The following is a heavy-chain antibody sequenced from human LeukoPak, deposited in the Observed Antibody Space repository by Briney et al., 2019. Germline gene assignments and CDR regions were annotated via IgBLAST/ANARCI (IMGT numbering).Heavy chain of an antibody. CDR1: DGSFSGYY. J-gene: IGHJ4*02. Sequence: SEALSLTCAVYDGSFSGYYWSWIRQPPGKGLEWIGEINHSENTNYNPSLKSRVTISVDTSKNQFSLKLSSVTAADTAVYYCARHAPFFDYWGQGTLVTVSS. CDR2: INHSENT. V-gene: IGHV4-34*01. CDR3: ARHAPFFDY.